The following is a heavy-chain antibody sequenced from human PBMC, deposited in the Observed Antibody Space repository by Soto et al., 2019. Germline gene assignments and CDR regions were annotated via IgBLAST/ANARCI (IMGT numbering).Heavy chain of an antibody. CDR1: GGTFNNYA. Sequence: QVQLVQSGAEVKKPGSSVKVSCKVSGGTFNNYAIIWVRQAPGQGLEWMGGIIPLFDTTNYAQKFQGRVIVSADEATSTAYMELSSLRSDDTAIYYCARELGSSGSFEDWGQGTLVTVSS. D-gene: IGHD6-25*01. V-gene: IGHV1-69*12. CDR2: IIPLFDTT. J-gene: IGHJ4*02. CDR3: ARELGSSGSFED.